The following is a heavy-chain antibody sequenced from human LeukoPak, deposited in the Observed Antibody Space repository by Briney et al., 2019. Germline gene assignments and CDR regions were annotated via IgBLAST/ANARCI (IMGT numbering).Heavy chain of an antibody. Sequence: PGGSLRLSCAASGFTFSSYGMHWVRQAPGKGLEWVAVISYDGSNKYYADSVKGRFTISRDNSKNTLYLQMNSLRAEDTAVYYCARGRWLQKYGAYYFDYWGQGTQVTVSS. CDR3: ARGRWLQKYGAYYFDY. CDR1: GFTFSSYG. CDR2: ISYDGSNK. V-gene: IGHV3-30*03. J-gene: IGHJ4*02. D-gene: IGHD5-24*01.